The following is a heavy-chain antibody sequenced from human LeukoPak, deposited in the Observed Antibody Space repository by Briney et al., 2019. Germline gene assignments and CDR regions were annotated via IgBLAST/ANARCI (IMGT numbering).Heavy chain of an antibody. D-gene: IGHD1-1*01. J-gene: IGHJ6*02. CDR1: GGPISIYY. CDR2: IYYSGST. CDR3: ARRNDPYGLDV. Sequence: SETLSLTCTVSGGPISIYYWSWIRQPPGKGLEGIGYIYYSGSTNYNPSLKSRIPISVDTSKNQFSLKLSSVTAADTAAYYCARRNDPYGLDVWGQGTTVTVSS. V-gene: IGHV4-59*12.